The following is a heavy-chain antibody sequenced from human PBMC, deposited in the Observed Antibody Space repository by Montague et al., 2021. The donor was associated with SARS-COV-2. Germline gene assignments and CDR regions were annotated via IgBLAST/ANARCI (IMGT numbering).Heavy chain of an antibody. CDR1: GGSFSNYY. Sequence: SETLSLTCAVYGGSFSNYYWSWIRQPPGKGLEWIGEINHSGSTSXNPSLKSRVTISVDTSKNQFSLRLNSVTAADTAVYYCARHPPGYRYFYYLDVWGKGTTVTVSS. J-gene: IGHJ6*03. CDR3: ARHPPGYRYFYYLDV. CDR2: INHSGST. D-gene: IGHD1-1*01. V-gene: IGHV4-34*01.